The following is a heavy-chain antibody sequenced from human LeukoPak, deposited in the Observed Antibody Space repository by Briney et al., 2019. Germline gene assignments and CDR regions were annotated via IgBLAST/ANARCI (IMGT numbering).Heavy chain of an antibody. CDR2: ISSSSSYK. Sequence: GGSLRLSCAASGFTFSSYSMNWVRQAPGKGLEWVSSISSSSSYKKHADSVKGRFTISRDNAKNSLYLQMNSLRAEDTAVYYCARGGKAVGGTLWFDPWGQGTLVTVSS. V-gene: IGHV3-21*01. J-gene: IGHJ5*02. CDR3: ARGGKAVGGTLWFDP. D-gene: IGHD6-19*01. CDR1: GFTFSSYS.